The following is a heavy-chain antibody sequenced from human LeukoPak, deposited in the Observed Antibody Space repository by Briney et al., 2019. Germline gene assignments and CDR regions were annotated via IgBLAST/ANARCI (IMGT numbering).Heavy chain of an antibody. V-gene: IGHV3-21*01. CDR3: ARDLGSSARDAFDI. D-gene: IGHD2-2*01. J-gene: IGHJ3*02. CDR2: ISSSSSYI. CDR1: GFTFSSYS. Sequence: PGGSLRLSCAASGFTFSSYSMNWVRQAPGKGVEWVSSISSSSSYIYYADSVKGRFTISRDNAKNSLYLQMNSLRAEDTAVYYCARDLGSSARDAFDIWGQGTMVTVSS.